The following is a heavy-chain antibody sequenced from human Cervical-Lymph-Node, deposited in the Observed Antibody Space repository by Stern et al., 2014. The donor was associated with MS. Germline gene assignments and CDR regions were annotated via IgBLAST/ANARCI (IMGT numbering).Heavy chain of an antibody. CDR2: IIPMFGTI. D-gene: IGHD4-23*01. CDR3: ARDGRGNFFYFDL. CDR1: GGTFTSYA. Sequence: QVQLVQSGAELKTPGSSVRISFKSSGGTFTSYAINWVRQAPGQGPEWKGGIIPMFGTINYAQNFQGRVTISADESTGTAYMELTGLTSEDTAVFYCARDGRGNFFYFDLWGRGTLVTVSS. V-gene: IGHV1-69*01. J-gene: IGHJ2*01.